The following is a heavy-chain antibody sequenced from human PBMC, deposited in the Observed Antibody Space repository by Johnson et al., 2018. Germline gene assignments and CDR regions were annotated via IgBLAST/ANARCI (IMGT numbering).Heavy chain of an antibody. Sequence: VQLVQSGGGLVQPGGSLRLSCAASGFTFSSYDMHWVRQATGKGLEWVSAIGYAGDTYYPGSVKGRFTPARENAKNPLYLQMNSRGAGDTAVYYCAREAVAGEMGMDVWGQGTPVTVSS. CDR2: IGYAGDT. CDR3: AREAVAGEMGMDV. CDR1: GFTFSSYD. D-gene: IGHD6-19*01. V-gene: IGHV3-13*01. J-gene: IGHJ6*02.